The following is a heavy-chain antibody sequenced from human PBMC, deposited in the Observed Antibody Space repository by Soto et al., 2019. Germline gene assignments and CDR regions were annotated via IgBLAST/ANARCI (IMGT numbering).Heavy chain of an antibody. CDR1: GFTFSNYW. Sequence: SLRLSCAASGFTFSNYWMHWVRQAPGKGLVWVSRINGDGSSTAYADSVKGRFTISRDNAKNTLYLQMNTLRAEDTAVYYCARDETYGDNPFDYWGQGTLVTVSS. V-gene: IGHV3-74*01. CDR3: ARDETYGDNPFDY. D-gene: IGHD4-17*01. J-gene: IGHJ4*02. CDR2: INGDGSST.